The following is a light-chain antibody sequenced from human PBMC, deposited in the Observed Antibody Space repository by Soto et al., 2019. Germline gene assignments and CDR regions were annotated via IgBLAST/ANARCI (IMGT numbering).Light chain of an antibody. CDR2: GTS. Sequence: QSVLTQPPSVSGAPGQRVTISCTGSSSNIGAGYDVHWYQQLPGTAPKLLIYGTSNRPSGVPDRFSGSKSGTSASLAITGLQAEDEADYYCQSYDSSLSGSGFGTGTKVTVL. J-gene: IGLJ1*01. CDR1: SSNIGAGYD. CDR3: QSYDSSLSGSG. V-gene: IGLV1-40*01.